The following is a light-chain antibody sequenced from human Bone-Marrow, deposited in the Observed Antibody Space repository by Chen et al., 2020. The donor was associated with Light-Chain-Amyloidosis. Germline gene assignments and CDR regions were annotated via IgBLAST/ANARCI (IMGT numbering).Light chain of an antibody. CDR2: EAK. CDR1: SSDVGTYNL. V-gene: IGLV2-23*01. Sequence: QSALTQPASVSGSPGQSITIYCTVSSSDVGTYNLVPWYQHHPGKAPKLIIYEAKKRPSGVSNRFSGSRSGYTASLTISGLQAEDEADYYCCSYAGRGKMFGGGTKLTVL. CDR3: CSYAGRGKM. J-gene: IGLJ3*02.